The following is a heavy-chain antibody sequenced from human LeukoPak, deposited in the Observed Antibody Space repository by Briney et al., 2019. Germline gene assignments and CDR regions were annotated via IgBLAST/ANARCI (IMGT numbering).Heavy chain of an antibody. CDR3: ARDAPPFICSGCHFDAFDI. D-gene: IGHD2-15*01. J-gene: IGHJ3*02. CDR1: GFTFSSYA. Sequence: GGSLRPSCAASGFTFSSYAMSWVRQAPGKGLEWVANIMEDGSVKNYVDSVKGRFTISRDNAENSLYLEMNSLRAEDTAVYYCARDAPPFICSGCHFDAFDIWGQGTMVTVSS. CDR2: IMEDGSVK. V-gene: IGHV3-7*01.